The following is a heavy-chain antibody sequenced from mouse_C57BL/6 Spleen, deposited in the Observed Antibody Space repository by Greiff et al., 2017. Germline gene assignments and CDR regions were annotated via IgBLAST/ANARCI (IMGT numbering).Heavy chain of an antibody. D-gene: IGHD2-2*01. CDR3: AMVTAYAMDY. Sequence: QVQLQQPGAELVKPGASVKLSCKASGYTFTSYWMHWVKQRPGQGLEWIAMIHPNSGSTNYNEKFKSKATLTVDKSSSTAYMQLSSLTSEDSAVYYCAMVTAYAMDYWGQGTSVTVSS. CDR1: GYTFTSYW. V-gene: IGHV1-64*01. CDR2: IHPNSGST. J-gene: IGHJ4*01.